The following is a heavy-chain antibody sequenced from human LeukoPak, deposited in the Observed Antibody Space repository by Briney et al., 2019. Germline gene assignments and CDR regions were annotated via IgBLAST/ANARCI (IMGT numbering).Heavy chain of an antibody. CDR1: GGTFSSYA. CDR3: ARDRYYDSSGYHISEYYFDY. J-gene: IGHJ4*02. Sequence: SVKVSCKASGGTFSSYAISWVRQAPGQGLEWMGGIIPIFGTANYAQKFQGRVTITTDESTSTAYMELSSLRSEDTAVYYCARDRYYDSSGYHISEYYFDYWGQGTLVTVST. D-gene: IGHD3-22*01. V-gene: IGHV1-69*05. CDR2: IIPIFGTA.